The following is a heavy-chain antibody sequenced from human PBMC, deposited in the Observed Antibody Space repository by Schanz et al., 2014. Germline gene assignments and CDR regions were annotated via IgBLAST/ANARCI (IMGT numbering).Heavy chain of an antibody. V-gene: IGHV3-23*01. J-gene: IGHJ5*01. Sequence: EVQLLESGGGLVEPGGSLRLSCAASGFSFSSYAMGWVRQARGKGLEWVSAISGSGGSTYYADSVKGRFTISRDNSKNTVYIQMNSLRAEDTAVYYCAKTPREYCNYDNCPNWFDSWGQGTLVTASS. CDR1: GFSFSSYA. D-gene: IGHD2-15*01. CDR2: ISGSGGST. CDR3: AKTPREYCNYDNCPNWFDS.